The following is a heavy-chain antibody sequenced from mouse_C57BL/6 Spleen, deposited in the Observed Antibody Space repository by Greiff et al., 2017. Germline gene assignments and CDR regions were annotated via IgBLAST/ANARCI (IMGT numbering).Heavy chain of an antibody. Sequence: EVQRVESGGGLVKPGGSLKLSCAASGFTFSDYGMHWVRQAPEKGLEWVAYISSGSSTIYYADTVKGRFTISRDNAKNTLFLQMTSLRSEDTAMYYCARRATVVAPYYAMDYWGQGTSVTVSS. CDR1: GFTFSDYG. J-gene: IGHJ4*01. CDR3: ARRATVVAPYYAMDY. CDR2: ISSGSSTI. D-gene: IGHD1-1*01. V-gene: IGHV5-17*01.